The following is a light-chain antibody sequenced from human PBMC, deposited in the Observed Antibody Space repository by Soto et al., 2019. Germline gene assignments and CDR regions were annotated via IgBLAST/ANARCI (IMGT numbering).Light chain of an antibody. CDR3: SSYTSSSTVV. Sequence: QSALTQPASVSGSPGQSITISCTGTSSDVGGYNYVSWYQQHPGKAPKLMIYEVSNRPSGVSNRFSGSKSGNTASLTISGRQAEDEADYYCSSYTSSSTVVFGGGTTLTVL. V-gene: IGLV2-14*01. CDR2: EVS. J-gene: IGLJ2*01. CDR1: SSDVGGYNY.